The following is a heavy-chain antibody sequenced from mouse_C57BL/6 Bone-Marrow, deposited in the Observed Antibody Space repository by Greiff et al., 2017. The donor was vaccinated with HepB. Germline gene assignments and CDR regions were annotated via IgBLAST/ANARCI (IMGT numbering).Heavy chain of an antibody. Sequence: DVMLVESGGGLVKPGGSLKLSCAASGFTFSSYTMSWVRQTPEKRLEWVATISGGGGNTYYPDSVKGRFTISRDNAKNTLYRQMSSLRAEDTALYYCLSCAGFAYWGQGTLVTVSA. CDR2: ISGGGGNT. CDR1: GFTFSSYT. V-gene: IGHV5-9*01. J-gene: IGHJ3*01. CDR3: LSCAGFAY.